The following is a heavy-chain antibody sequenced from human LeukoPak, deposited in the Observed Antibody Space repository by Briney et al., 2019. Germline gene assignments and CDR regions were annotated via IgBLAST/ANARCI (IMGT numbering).Heavy chain of an antibody. CDR2: IYTSGST. CDR1: GGSISSYY. V-gene: IGHV4-4*07. D-gene: IGHD1-26*01. J-gene: IGHJ4*02. CDR3: ARQPRVWELRPYFDY. Sequence: SETLSLTCTVSGGSISSYYWSWIRQPAGKGLEWIGRIYTSGSTNYNPSLKSRVTMSVDTSKNQFSLKLSSVTAADTAVYYCARQPRVWELRPYFDYWGQGTLVTVSS.